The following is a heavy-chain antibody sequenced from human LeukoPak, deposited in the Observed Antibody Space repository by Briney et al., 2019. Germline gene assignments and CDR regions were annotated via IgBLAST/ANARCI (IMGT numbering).Heavy chain of an antibody. J-gene: IGHJ4*02. CDR2: IYSGGST. D-gene: IGHD3-3*01. CDR3: AKSTGYDFWSGYYTGNFDY. V-gene: IGHV3-53*01. Sequence: GGSLRLSCAASGFTVSVNYMSWVRQAPGKGLEWVSVIYSGGSTYYADSVKGRFTISRDNSKNTLYLQMNSLRAEDTAVYYCAKSTGYDFWSGYYTGNFDYWGQGTLVTVSS. CDR1: GFTVSVNY.